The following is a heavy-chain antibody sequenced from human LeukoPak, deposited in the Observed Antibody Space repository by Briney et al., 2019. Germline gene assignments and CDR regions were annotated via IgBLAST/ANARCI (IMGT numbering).Heavy chain of an antibody. CDR3: AKDGPKPLNQKQLWSNFDY. Sequence: GGSLRLSCAASGFTFSSYAMRWVRQAPGKGLEWVSAISGSGGSTYYADSVKGRFTISRDNSKNTLYLQMNSLRAEDTAVYYCAKDGPKPLNQKQLWSNFDYWGQGTLVTVSS. CDR1: GFTFSSYA. CDR2: ISGSGGST. V-gene: IGHV3-23*01. D-gene: IGHD5-18*01. J-gene: IGHJ4*02.